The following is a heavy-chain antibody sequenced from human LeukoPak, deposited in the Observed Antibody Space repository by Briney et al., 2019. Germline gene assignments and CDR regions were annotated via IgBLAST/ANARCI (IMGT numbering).Heavy chain of an antibody. CDR2: ISGSGGDT. D-gene: IGHD1-26*01. V-gene: IGHV3-23*01. CDR3: AKKGATTGDFDY. Sequence: GGSLRLSCAVSGFTFSSYAMNWVRRAPRKGPEWVSAISGSGGDTYHADSVKGRFTISRDNSKNTLYLQMNSLRAEDTAVYYCAKKGATTGDFDYWGQGTLVTVSS. J-gene: IGHJ4*02. CDR1: GFTFSSYA.